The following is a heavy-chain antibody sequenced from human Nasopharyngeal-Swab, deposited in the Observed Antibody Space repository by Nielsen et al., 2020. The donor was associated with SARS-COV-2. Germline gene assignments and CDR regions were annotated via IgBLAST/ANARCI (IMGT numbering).Heavy chain of an antibody. CDR2: IKLDGSEK. CDR3: ARDSPSGATSLYYFYYGMDV. CDR1: EFTFSSYW. Sequence: GEYLKISCAASEFTFSSYWMSWVRQAPGKGLEWVANIKLDGSEKYYVDSVKGRFTISRDNAKNSLYLEMTSLRAEDTAVYFCARDSPSGATSLYYFYYGMDVWGQGTTVTVSS. V-gene: IGHV3-7*01. D-gene: IGHD5-12*01. J-gene: IGHJ6*02.